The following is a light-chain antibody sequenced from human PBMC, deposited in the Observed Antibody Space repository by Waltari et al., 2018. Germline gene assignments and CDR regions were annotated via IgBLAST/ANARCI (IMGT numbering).Light chain of an antibody. CDR1: SSNIGAGYD. CDR2: ANT. Sequence: QSVLTQPPSVSGAPGQRVTISCTGSSSNIGAGYDVHWYQQLPGTAPKLLIYANTNRPSGVPDRFSGSKSGTSASLAISGLQAEDEADYYCQSFDSSQTGSDVVFGGGTKLTVL. CDR3: QSFDSSQTGSDVV. V-gene: IGLV1-40*01. J-gene: IGLJ2*01.